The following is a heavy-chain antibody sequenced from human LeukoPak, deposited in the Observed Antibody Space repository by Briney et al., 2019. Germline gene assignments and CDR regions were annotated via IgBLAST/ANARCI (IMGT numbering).Heavy chain of an antibody. J-gene: IGHJ4*02. V-gene: IGHV3-23*01. CDR3: AKDIMVENYYDSSGYYPY. D-gene: IGHD3-22*01. CDR1: GFTFSSYS. Sequence: PGGSLRLPRAASGFTFSSYSMSWVRQAPGKGLEWVSAINGNGCSTYYADSVKGRLTNSSDNSKNTLYLQMHSLRAEDTAVYYCAKDIMVENYYDSSGYYPYWGQGTLVTVSS. CDR2: INGNGCST.